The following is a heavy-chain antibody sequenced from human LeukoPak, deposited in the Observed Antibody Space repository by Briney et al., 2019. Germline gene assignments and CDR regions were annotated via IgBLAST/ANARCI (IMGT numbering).Heavy chain of an antibody. J-gene: IGHJ4*02. D-gene: IGHD6-19*01. CDR1: GGTFSSYA. CDR2: IIPIFGTA. Sequence: GASVKVSCRASGGTFSSYAISWVRQAPGQGLEWMGGIIPIFGTANYAQKFQGRVTITADESTSTAYMELSSLRSEDTAVYYCARARSSGWYILDYWGQGTLVTVSS. CDR3: ARARSSGWYILDY. V-gene: IGHV1-69*13.